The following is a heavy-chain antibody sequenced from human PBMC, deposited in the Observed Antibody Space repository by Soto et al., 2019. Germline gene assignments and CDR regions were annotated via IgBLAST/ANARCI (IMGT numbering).Heavy chain of an antibody. CDR1: GCTFNTYP. V-gene: IGHV1-69*01. CDR3: TRGLFGGWGDYFEY. Sequence: QVQLVQSGAEVKKPGSSMKVSCKASGCTFNTYPISWVRQAPGQGLEWMGGIIPIFGATHYAQKFQGRVTITADESTSTAYMDLSRLTSDDTAMYYCTRGLFGGWGDYFEYWSQGTLVTVSS. J-gene: IGHJ4*02. CDR2: IIPIFGAT. D-gene: IGHD6-19*01.